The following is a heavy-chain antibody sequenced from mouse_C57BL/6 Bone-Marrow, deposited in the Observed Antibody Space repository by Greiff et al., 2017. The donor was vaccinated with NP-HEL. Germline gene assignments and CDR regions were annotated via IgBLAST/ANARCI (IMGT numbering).Heavy chain of an antibody. V-gene: IGHV5-15*01. D-gene: IGHD2-2*01. CDR3: ARLYYGYDCWYFDV. Sequence: EVQGVASGGGLVQPGGSLKLSCAASGFTFSDYGMAWVRQAPRKGPEWVAFISNLAYSIYYADTVTGRFTISRENAKNTLYLEMSSLRSEDTAMYYCARLYYGYDCWYFDVWGTGTTVTVSS. CDR1: GFTFSDYG. CDR2: ISNLAYSI. J-gene: IGHJ1*03.